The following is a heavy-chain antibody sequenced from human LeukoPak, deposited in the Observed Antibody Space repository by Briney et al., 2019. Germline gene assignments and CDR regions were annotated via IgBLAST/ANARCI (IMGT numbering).Heavy chain of an antibody. Sequence: GGSLRLSCAASGFSFSSYGMHWVRQAPGKGLEWVAVISYDGSNKYYADPVKGRFTISRDNSKNTLYLQMNSLRAEDTAVYYCAKDRLGWGSVVVVAATCEDYWGQGTLVTVSS. J-gene: IGHJ4*02. CDR1: GFSFSSYG. CDR2: ISYDGSNK. CDR3: AKDRLGWGSVVVVAATCEDY. D-gene: IGHD2-15*01. V-gene: IGHV3-30*18.